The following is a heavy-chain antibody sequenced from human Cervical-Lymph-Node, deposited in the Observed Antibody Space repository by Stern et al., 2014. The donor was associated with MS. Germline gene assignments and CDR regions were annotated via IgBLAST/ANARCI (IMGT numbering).Heavy chain of an antibody. J-gene: IGHJ3*02. CDR2: IYYSGST. V-gene: IGHV4-31*03. D-gene: IGHD2-21*02. Sequence: VQLEESGPGLVKPSQTLSLTCTVSGGSISSGAYYWSWIRQHPGKGLEWIGYIYYSGSTYSNPSLKSRVTMSVDTSKNQFSLKLSSMTAADTAVYYCARQSAFCGGDCLNDAFDIWGQGTMVTVSS. CDR3: ARQSAFCGGDCLNDAFDI. CDR1: GGSISSGAYY.